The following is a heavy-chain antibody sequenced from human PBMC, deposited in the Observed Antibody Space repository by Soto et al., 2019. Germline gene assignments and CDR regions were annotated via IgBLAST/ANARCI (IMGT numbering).Heavy chain of an antibody. CDR1: GFSLSTNEVG. D-gene: IGHD4-17*01. CDR2: IYSDDHK. CDR3: AHLPKPYGDYVESYYFDY. Sequence: QITLKESGPTLVKPTQTLTLTCTFSGFSLSTNEVGVGWIRQPPGKALEWLALIYSDDHKRYSPSLQSRLTIAKDTSKNQVVLTMTNVDPVDTATYYCAHLPKPYGDYVESYYFDYWGQGTLVTVSS. V-gene: IGHV2-5*02. J-gene: IGHJ4*02.